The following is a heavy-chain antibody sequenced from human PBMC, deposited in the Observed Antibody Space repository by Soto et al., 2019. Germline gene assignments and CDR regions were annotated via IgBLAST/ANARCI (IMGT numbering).Heavy chain of an antibody. CDR1: GFPFHRYW. CDR3: ARGGVGSTLDY. V-gene: IGHV3-74*01. J-gene: IGHJ4*02. Sequence: GGSPRLSFAASGFPFHRYWMHWVRQAPGKGLVWVSRIKSDGSNTNYADSVKGRFTISRDNAKNTLYLQMNSLRAEDTAVYYCARGGVGSTLDYWGQGT. D-gene: IGHD1-26*01. CDR2: IKSDGSNT.